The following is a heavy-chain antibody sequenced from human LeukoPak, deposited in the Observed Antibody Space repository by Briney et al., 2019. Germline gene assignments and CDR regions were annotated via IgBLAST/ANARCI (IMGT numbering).Heavy chain of an antibody. V-gene: IGHV1-46*01. CDR2: INPSGGST. Sequence: ASVKVSCKASGGTFSSYAISWVRQAPGQGLEWMGIINPSGGSTSYAQKFQGRVTMTRDTSTSTVYMELSSLRSEDTAVYYCARDQRGDSSGATDYWGQGTLVTVSS. CDR1: GGTFSSYA. J-gene: IGHJ4*02. D-gene: IGHD3-22*01. CDR3: ARDQRGDSSGATDY.